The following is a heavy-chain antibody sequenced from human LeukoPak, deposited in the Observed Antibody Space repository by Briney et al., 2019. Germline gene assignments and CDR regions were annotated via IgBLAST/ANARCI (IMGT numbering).Heavy chain of an antibody. CDR2: GHYTGST. Sequence: SETLSLTCAVSGDSINSYYWNWIRQPPGKGLEWIGYGHYTGSTYKNPSLNSRVAFSVDTSKNQFSLKLSSVTAADTAVYYCARWGEHSALRVHAFDIWGQGTMVTVSS. J-gene: IGHJ3*02. V-gene: IGHV4-59*01. D-gene: IGHD3-10*01. CDR3: ARWGEHSALRVHAFDI. CDR1: GDSINSYY.